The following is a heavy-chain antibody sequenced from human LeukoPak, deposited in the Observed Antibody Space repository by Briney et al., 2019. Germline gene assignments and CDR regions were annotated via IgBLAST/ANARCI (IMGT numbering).Heavy chain of an antibody. CDR1: DGSISSYY. Sequence: SETLSLTCTVSDGSISSYYWSWIRQPPGKGLEWIGYIYNSGSTNYNPSLKSRVTISVDTSKKQFSLKLSSVTATDTAVYYCAREGGLSRYQVLSHGSFDYWGQGTLVTVSS. D-gene: IGHD2-2*01. CDR2: IYNSGST. V-gene: IGHV4-59*01. CDR3: AREGGLSRYQVLSHGSFDY. J-gene: IGHJ4*02.